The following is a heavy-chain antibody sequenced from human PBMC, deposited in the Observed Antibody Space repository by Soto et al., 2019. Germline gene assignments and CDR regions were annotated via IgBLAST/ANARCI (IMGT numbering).Heavy chain of an antibody. CDR1: GFTFSTFS. CDR2: ISSSGSTK. J-gene: IGHJ4*02. D-gene: IGHD3-3*01. V-gene: IGHV3-48*01. CDR3: ARAFLRVDY. Sequence: EVQLLESGGGLVQPGGSLRLSCAASGFTFSTFSMHWVRQSPGKGLEWISYISSSGSTKYYADSAKGRFTISRDNAKNSLNLQMNSLRAEDTAVYYCARAFLRVDYWGQGALVTVSS.